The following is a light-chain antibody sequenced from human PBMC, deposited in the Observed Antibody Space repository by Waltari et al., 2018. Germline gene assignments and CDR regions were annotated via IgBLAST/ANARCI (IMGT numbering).Light chain of an antibody. Sequence: HSALTQPASVSGSPGQSITISCTGTSSDVGGYNYVSWYQQHPGKAPQLMIYDVSNRPSGVSNRFSGSKSGNTASLTISGLQAEDEADYYCSSYISSSTLELFGGGTSLTVL. CDR1: SSDVGGYNY. CDR3: SSYISSSTLEL. CDR2: DVS. V-gene: IGLV2-14*03. J-gene: IGLJ2*01.